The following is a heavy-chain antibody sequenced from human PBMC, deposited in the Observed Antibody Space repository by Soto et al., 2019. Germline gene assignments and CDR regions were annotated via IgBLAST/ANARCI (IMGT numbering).Heavy chain of an antibody. V-gene: IGHV3-74*01. D-gene: IGHD1-20*01. Sequence: GGSMILSWASSGCNFSSYLMHLVRPAQGKGLVWVSRINNDGSDTTYADSVTGRFTVSRDNTRNTLYMEMKSLRAEDTGVYYCSRDITVTTVYWGQGTLVTVSS. CDR1: GCNFSSYL. CDR3: SRDITVTTVY. J-gene: IGHJ4*02. CDR2: INNDGSDT.